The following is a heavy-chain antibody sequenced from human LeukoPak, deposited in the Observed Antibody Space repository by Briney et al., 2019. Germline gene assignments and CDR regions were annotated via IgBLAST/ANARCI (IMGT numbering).Heavy chain of an antibody. D-gene: IGHD3-10*01. V-gene: IGHV1-58*01. Sequence: SVKVSCKASGFTFTSSAVQWVRQARGQRLEWIGWIVVGSGNTNYAQKFQERVTITRDMSTSTAYMELSSLRSEDTAVYYCAADRITMVRGYFEYDYWGQGTLVTAFS. J-gene: IGHJ4*02. CDR3: AADRITMVRGYFEYDY. CDR1: GFTFTSSA. CDR2: IVVGSGNT.